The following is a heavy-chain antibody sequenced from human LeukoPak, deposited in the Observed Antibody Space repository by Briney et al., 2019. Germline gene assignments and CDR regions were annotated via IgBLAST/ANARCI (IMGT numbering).Heavy chain of an antibody. V-gene: IGHV4-59*08. CDR2: IYYSGST. CDR1: GGSISSYY. Sequence: PSETLSLTCTVSGGSISSYYWSWIRQPPGKGLEWIGYIYYSGSTNYNPFLKSRVTISVDTSKNQFSLKLSSVTAADTAVYYCARVKVSGRIAAAGNYWGQGTLVTVSS. CDR3: ARVKVSGRIAAAGNY. D-gene: IGHD6-13*01. J-gene: IGHJ4*02.